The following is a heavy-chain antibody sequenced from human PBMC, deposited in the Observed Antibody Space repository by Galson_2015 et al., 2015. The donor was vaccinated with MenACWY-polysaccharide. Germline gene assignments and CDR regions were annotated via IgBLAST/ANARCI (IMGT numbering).Heavy chain of an antibody. CDR1: HASISSSS. V-gene: IGHV4-4*07. Sequence: ETLSLACTVSHASISSSSWRWLRPSADKGLEYIGRIHATGSTAYNPSFRSRVAMSVDLPRNKFSLRLVSVTASDTAIYYCARRSLDNWYFDLWGRGTLVIFSS. CDR2: IHATGST. J-gene: IGHJ2*01. CDR3: ARRSLDNWYFDL. D-gene: IGHD1-1*01.